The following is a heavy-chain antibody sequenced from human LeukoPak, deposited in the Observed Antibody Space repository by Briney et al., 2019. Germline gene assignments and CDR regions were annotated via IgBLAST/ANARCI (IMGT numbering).Heavy chain of an antibody. CDR3: ARDSTFVYGGNSGGFAY. CDR1: GGTFSSYA. V-gene: IGHV1-69*05. D-gene: IGHD4-23*01. Sequence: SVKVSCKASGGTFSSYAISWVRQAPGQGLEWMGGIIPIFGTANYAQKFQGRVTNTTDESTSTAYMELSSLRSEDTAVYYCARDSTFVYGGNSGGFAYWGQGTLVTVSS. CDR2: IIPIFGTA. J-gene: IGHJ4*02.